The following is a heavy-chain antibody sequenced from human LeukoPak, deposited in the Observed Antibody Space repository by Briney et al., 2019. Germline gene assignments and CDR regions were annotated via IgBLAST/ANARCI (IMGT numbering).Heavy chain of an antibody. CDR2: ISYDGSNK. V-gene: IGHV3-30*04. Sequence: GGSLRLSCAASGFTFSSYAMHWVRQAPGKGLEWVAVISYDGSNKYYADSVKGRFTISRDNSKNTLYLQMNSLRAEDTAVYYCARDHGRGSGSPDYSDYWGQGTLVTVSS. CDR1: GFTFSSYA. J-gene: IGHJ4*02. CDR3: ARDHGRGSGSPDYSDY. D-gene: IGHD3-10*01.